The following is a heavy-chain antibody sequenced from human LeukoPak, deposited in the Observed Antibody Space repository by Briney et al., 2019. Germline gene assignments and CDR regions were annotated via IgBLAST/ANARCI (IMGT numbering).Heavy chain of an antibody. V-gene: IGHV1-69*13. Sequence: GASVKVSCKASGGAFSSYAINWVRQAPGQGLEWMGGIIPIFGTANYAQKFQGRVTITADESTSTAYMELSSLRSEDTAVYYCARGGKAAIAYYYYYMDVWGKGTTVTVSS. CDR2: IIPIFGTA. D-gene: IGHD2-2*02. CDR3: ARGGKAAIAYYYYYMDV. J-gene: IGHJ6*03. CDR1: GGAFSSYA.